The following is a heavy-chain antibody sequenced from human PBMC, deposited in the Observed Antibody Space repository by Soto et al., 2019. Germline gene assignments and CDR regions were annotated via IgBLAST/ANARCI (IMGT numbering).Heavy chain of an antibody. D-gene: IGHD3-22*01. J-gene: IGHJ6*02. CDR1: GFTFSSYW. CDR3: ARDSTSGYYFGYYYYGMDV. CDR2: IKQDGSEK. V-gene: IGHV3-7*01. Sequence: PGGSLRLSCAASGFTFSSYWMSWVRQAPGKGLEWVANIKQDGSEKYYVDSVKGRFTISRDNAKNSLYLQMNSLRAEDTAVYYCARDSTSGYYFGYYYYGMDVWGQGTTVTSP.